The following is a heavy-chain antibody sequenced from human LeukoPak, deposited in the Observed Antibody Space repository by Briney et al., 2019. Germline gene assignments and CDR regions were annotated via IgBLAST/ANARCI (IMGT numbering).Heavy chain of an antibody. J-gene: IGHJ5*02. V-gene: IGHV4-31*02. D-gene: IGHD3-16*01. CDR2: IYYSGST. Sequence: SGGDXWGWIRQQXXKGLEWIGYIYYSGSTYYNPSLKSRVTISVDTSKNQFSLKLSSVTAADTAVYYCAVLWGSGWFDPWGQGTLVTVSS. CDR3: AVLWGSGWFDP. CDR1: SGGDX.